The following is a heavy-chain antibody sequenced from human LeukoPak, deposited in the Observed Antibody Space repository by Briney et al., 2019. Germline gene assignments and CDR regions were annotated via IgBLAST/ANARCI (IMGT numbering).Heavy chain of an antibody. CDR2: ITHSGGSA. V-gene: IGHV1-46*01. CDR3: ATCCRGGSS. Sequence: DSVKASCKASRHTFTTYYILWVRQAPGQRLEWMGVITHSGGSASYAQKFQGRVTLTRDTSTSTVYMELSSLRSEDTAVYYCATCCRGGSSWGQGTLVTVSS. D-gene: IGHD3-10*01. J-gene: IGHJ5*02. CDR1: RHTFTTYY.